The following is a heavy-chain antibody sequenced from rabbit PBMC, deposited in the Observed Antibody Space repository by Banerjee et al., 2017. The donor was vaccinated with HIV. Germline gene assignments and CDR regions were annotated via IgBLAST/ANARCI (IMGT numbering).Heavy chain of an antibody. CDR3: AREDAGANGLYGYYGLDL. V-gene: IGHV1S40*01. CDR1: GFDLSGYG. Sequence: QSLEESGGGLVQPGGSLKLSCNVSGFDLSGYGVSWVRQAPGKGLEWIGCIYAGDSGSTYYASWAKGRFTISKTSSTTVTLQMTSLTAADTATYFCAREDAGANGLYGYYGLDLWGPGTLVTVS. D-gene: IGHD4-2*01. CDR2: IYAGDSGST. J-gene: IGHJ6*01.